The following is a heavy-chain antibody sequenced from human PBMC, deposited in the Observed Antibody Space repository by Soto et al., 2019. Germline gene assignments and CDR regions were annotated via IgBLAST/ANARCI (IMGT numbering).Heavy chain of an antibody. Sequence: GESLKISCKGFGFSFTSYWIAWVRQMPGKGLEWMGIIYPGDSDTSYSPSFQGQVTISADKSINTAYLQWSSLKASDTAMYYCAKHEGYCSSTSCSNFDYWGQGTLVTVSS. J-gene: IGHJ4*02. D-gene: IGHD2-2*01. CDR2: IYPGDSDT. CDR3: AKHEGYCSSTSCSNFDY. V-gene: IGHV5-51*01. CDR1: GFSFTSYW.